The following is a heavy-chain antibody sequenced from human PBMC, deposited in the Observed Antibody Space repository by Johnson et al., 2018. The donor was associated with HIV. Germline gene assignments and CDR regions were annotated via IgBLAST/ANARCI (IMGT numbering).Heavy chain of an antibody. CDR3: AKDRGSYYFYAFDI. D-gene: IGHD1-26*01. Sequence: VQLVESGGGLVKPGGSLRLSRAACGFTFSSYAMSWVRQAPGKGLEWVSAISGSGGSTYYADSVQGRFTISRDNSKNTLYLQMNSLRAEDTAVYYCAKDRGSYYFYAFDIWGQGTMVTVSS. J-gene: IGHJ3*02. CDR2: ISGSGGST. CDR1: GFTFSSYA. V-gene: IGHV3-23*04.